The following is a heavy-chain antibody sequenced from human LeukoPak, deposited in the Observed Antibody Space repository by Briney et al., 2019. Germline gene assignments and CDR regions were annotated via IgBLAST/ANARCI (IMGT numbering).Heavy chain of an antibody. J-gene: IGHJ4*02. Sequence: GGSLSLSCAASGFTFSSYNMNWVRQAPGKGLEWVSSITSDSRYMYYADSVKGRFTISRDNAKNSLYLQMNSLRAEDTAVYYCARQTYSRPFELFYWGQGTLVTVSS. D-gene: IGHD4-11*01. CDR3: ARQTYSRPFELFY. CDR2: ITSDSRYM. V-gene: IGHV3-21*01. CDR1: GFTFSSYN.